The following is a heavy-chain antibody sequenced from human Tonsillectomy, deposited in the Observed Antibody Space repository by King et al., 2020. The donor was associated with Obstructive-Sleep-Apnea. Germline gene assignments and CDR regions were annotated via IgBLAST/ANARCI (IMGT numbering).Heavy chain of an antibody. CDR1: GYTFTSYW. CDR2: IHPGDSNI. D-gene: IGHD3-16*02. J-gene: IGHJ4*02. Sequence: VQLVESGVEVKKPGESLKISCKGSGYTFTSYWIGWVRQVPGKGLEWMGIIHPGDSNIRYSPSFQGQVTISADESINTAYLQWSSLKASDTAMYYCARPGVSFSLTWYYFDYWGQGTLVTVSS. CDR3: ARPGVSFSLTWYYFDY. V-gene: IGHV5-51*01.